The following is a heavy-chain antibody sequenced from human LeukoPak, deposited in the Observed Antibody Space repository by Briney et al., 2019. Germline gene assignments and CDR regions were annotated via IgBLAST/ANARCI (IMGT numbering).Heavy chain of an antibody. CDR1: VHTFNIYS. CDR2: IIPNFCTA. CDR3: AKMTAADYYYMDV. V-gene: IGHV1-69*13. J-gene: IGHJ6*03. Sequence: ASVNLFCNSSVHTFNIYSISWVRQASGQGLEWMVGIIPNFCTANYAQKFQGRVTINADESTRTAYMELSSLRYEDTAVYYCAKMTAADYYYMDVWGKGTTVTISS. D-gene: IGHD6-13*01.